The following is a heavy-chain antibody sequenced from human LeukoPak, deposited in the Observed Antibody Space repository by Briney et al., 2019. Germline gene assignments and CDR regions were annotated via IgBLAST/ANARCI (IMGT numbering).Heavy chain of an antibody. CDR2: INPSGGST. Sequence: ASVKVSCKASGYTFTSYYMHWVRQAPGQGLEWMGIINPSGGSTSYAQKFQGRVTMTRDTSTSTVYMELSSLRSEDTAVYYCARANDILTGYPTGGWVYWGQETQVTVSS. D-gene: IGHD3-9*01. J-gene: IGHJ4*02. V-gene: IGHV1-46*01. CDR3: ARANDILTGYPTGGWVY. CDR1: GYTFTSYY.